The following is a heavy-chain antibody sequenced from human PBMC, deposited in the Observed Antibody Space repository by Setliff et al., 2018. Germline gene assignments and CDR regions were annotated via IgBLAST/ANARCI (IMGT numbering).Heavy chain of an antibody. J-gene: IGHJ4*02. CDR3: ARSTNYGMRFWFDN. CDR1: GYVFSAYY. V-gene: IGHV1-69*05. D-gene: IGHD1-7*01. CDR2: TIPMFGSA. Sequence: SVKVSCKASGYVFSAYYIYWVRQAPGQGLEWMGGTIPMFGSANYAQKFQGRVTIITDEFTGTAYMELSSLRTEDTAVYFCARSTNYGMRFWFDNWGQGALVTVSS.